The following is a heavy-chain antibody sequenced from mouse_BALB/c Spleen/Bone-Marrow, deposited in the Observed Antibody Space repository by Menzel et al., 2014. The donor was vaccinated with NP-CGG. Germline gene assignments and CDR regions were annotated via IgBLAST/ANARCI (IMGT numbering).Heavy chain of an antibody. J-gene: IGHJ3*01. Sequence: EVKVVESGGGLVQPGGSRKLSCAASGFTFSSFGMHWVRQAPEKGLEWVAYISSGSSTIYYADTVKGRFTISRDNPKNTLFLQMTSLRSEDTAMYYCARGAARATWFAYWGQGTLVTVSA. CDR1: GFTFSSFG. V-gene: IGHV5-17*02. D-gene: IGHD3-1*01. CDR2: ISSGSSTI. CDR3: ARGAARATWFAY.